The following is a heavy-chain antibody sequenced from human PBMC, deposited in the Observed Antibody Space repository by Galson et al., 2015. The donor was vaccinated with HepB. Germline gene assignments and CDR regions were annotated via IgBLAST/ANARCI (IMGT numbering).Heavy chain of an antibody. J-gene: IGHJ4*02. CDR3: AKDGYTVSQYYFDY. CDR1: GFTFSSYG. Sequence: SLRLSCAASGFTFSSYGMHWVRQAPGKGLEWVAVISYDGSNKYYADSVKGRFTISRDNSKNTLYLQMNSLRAEDTAVYYCAKDGYTVSQYYFDYWGQGTLVTVSS. D-gene: IGHD4-17*01. V-gene: IGHV3-30*18. CDR2: ISYDGSNK.